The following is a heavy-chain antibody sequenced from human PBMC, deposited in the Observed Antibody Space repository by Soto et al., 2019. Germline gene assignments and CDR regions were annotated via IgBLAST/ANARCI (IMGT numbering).Heavy chain of an antibody. J-gene: IGHJ5*02. Sequence: EVQLLESGGGLIQPGGSLTLSCAASGFTFSSYAMSWVRRAPGKGLEWVSGISGSGGNTYYADSVKGRITISRDNSKNTFYLRMNSLRAEDTAIYYCAKGDNGGRRGWFAPWGQGTLVTVSS. CDR1: GFTFSSYA. CDR2: ISGSGGNT. CDR3: AKGDNGGRRGWFAP. D-gene: IGHD3-16*01. V-gene: IGHV3-23*01.